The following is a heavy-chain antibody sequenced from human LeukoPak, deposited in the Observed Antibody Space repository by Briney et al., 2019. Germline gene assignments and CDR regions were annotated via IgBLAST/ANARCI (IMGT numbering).Heavy chain of an antibody. CDR3: ARGLGGTGPDAFDI. J-gene: IGHJ3*02. CDR2: ISFDGGSK. D-gene: IGHD1-1*01. Sequence: GRSLRLSGAASGFTVSTYDMHWVRQAPGKGLEWVAVISFDGGSKNYADSVKNRFTISRDNSKNTLYVQMNSLRAEDMAVYYCARGLGGTGPDAFDIWGQGTVVTVSA. V-gene: IGHV3-30-3*01. CDR1: GFTVSTYD.